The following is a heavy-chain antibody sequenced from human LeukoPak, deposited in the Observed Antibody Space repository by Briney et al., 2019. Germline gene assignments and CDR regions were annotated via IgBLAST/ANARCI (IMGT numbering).Heavy chain of an antibody. CDR1: GSTFSSYA. J-gene: IGHJ5*02. D-gene: IGHD6-13*01. Sequence: GGSLRLSCSASGSTFSSYAMHWVRQAPGKGLEYVSAISSNGGSTYYADSVKGRFTISRDNSKNTLYLQMSSLRAEDTAVYYCVKGGRYSSSWFDKWGQGTLVTVSS. CDR2: ISSNGGST. V-gene: IGHV3-64D*06. CDR3: VKGGRYSSSWFDK.